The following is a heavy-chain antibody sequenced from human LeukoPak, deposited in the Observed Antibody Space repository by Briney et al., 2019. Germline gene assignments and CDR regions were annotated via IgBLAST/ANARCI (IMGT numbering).Heavy chain of an antibody. CDR3: AATPRENYDFWSGYL. D-gene: IGHD3-3*01. Sequence: SETLSLTCAVYGGSFSGYYWSWIRQPPGKGLEWIGEINHSGSTNYNPFLKSRVTISVDTSKNQFSLKLSSVTAADTAVYYCAATPRENYDFWSGYLWGQGTLVTVSS. V-gene: IGHV4-34*01. CDR1: GGSFSGYY. J-gene: IGHJ4*02. CDR2: INHSGST.